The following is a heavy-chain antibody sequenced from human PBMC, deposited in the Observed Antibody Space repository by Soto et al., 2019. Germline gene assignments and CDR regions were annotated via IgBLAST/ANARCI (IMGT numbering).Heavy chain of an antibody. Sequence: GSLRLSCAASGFTFSSYGMHWVRQAPGKGLEWVAVISYDGSNKYYADSVKGRFTISRDNSKNTLYLQMNSLRAEDTAVYYCAKDSRNGVVPAAIEYWGQGTLVTVSS. CDR2: ISYDGSNK. CDR3: AKDSRNGVVPAAIEY. D-gene: IGHD2-2*01. V-gene: IGHV3-30*18. J-gene: IGHJ4*02. CDR1: GFTFSSYG.